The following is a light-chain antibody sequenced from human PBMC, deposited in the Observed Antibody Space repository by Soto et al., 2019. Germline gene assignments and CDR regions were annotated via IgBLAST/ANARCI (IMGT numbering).Light chain of an antibody. CDR2: DAS. J-gene: IGKJ4*01. Sequence: ESVLTQSPATLSLSPGDRATLSCRASQSITNSLAWYRHQPGQPPRLLSYDASKRATGIPARFIGSGSGTHFTLTISSIEPEDFGLYYCQQRSNWPSVTFGGGTKVEIK. V-gene: IGKV3-11*01. CDR3: QQRSNWPSVT. CDR1: QSITNS.